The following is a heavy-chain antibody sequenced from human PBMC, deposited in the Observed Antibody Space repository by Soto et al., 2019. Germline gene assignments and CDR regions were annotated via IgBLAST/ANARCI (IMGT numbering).Heavy chain of an antibody. CDR2: IKGDESST. D-gene: IGHD3-3*01. J-gene: IGHJ4*02. CDR3: ARGAFGAYYFDS. CDR1: GFTFSSYW. V-gene: IGHV3-74*01. Sequence: EVQLVESGGGLGQPGGSLRLSCAASGFTFSSYWMHWVRQAPGKGLEWVSRIKGDESSTNYADSVKGRFTISRDNAKNTFYLQMNSLRAEDTAEYYCARGAFGAYYFDSWGQGTLVTVSS.